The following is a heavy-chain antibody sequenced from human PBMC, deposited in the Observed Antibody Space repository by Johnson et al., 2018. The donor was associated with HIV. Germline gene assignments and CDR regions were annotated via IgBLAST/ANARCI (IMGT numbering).Heavy chain of an antibody. J-gene: IGHJ3*02. Sequence: EVQLVESGGGLIQPGGSLRLSCAASGFTFSTNAISWVRQAPGKGLEWVSAISESGDATHYADFVKGRFTISRDNSKNTGSLQMNSLRAEDTALYYCAKDPIVLVVYAISAFDIWGQGTMVTVSS. CDR2: ISESGDAT. D-gene: IGHD2-8*02. V-gene: IGHV3-23*04. CDR3: AKDPIVLVVYAISAFDI. CDR1: GFTFSTNA.